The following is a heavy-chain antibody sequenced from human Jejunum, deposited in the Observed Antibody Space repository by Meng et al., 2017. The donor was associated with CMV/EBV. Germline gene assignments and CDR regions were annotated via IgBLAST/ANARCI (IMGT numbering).Heavy chain of an antibody. J-gene: IGHJ2*01. Sequence: AASGFSLSGSWMIWVRQAPGKGLEWVADIKQDGSGEYYVDSVKGRFTISRDNAKNSLYLQMNSLRAEDTAVYFCARGDYFDRYFDLWGRGTLVTVSS. CDR2: IKQDGSGE. CDR3: ARGDYFDRYFDL. CDR1: GFSLSGSW. V-gene: IGHV3-7*04. D-gene: IGHD3-22*01.